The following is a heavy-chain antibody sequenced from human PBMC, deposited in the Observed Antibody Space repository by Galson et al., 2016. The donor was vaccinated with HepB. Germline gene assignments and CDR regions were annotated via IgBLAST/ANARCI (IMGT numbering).Heavy chain of an antibody. Sequence: SLRLSCAASGFTFSSYAMHWVRQAPGKGLEWVAVISYDGSNKYYADSVKGRFTISRDNSKNTLYLQMNSLRAEDTAVYYCARDTYYDFWSGSSTWDYYYGMDVWGQGTTVTVSS. CDR3: ARDTYYDFWSGSSTWDYYYGMDV. D-gene: IGHD3-3*01. CDR2: ISYDGSNK. CDR1: GFTFSSYA. J-gene: IGHJ6*02. V-gene: IGHV3-30*04.